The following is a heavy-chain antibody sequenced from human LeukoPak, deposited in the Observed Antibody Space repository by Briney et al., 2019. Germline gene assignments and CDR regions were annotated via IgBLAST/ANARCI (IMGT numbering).Heavy chain of an antibody. D-gene: IGHD6-19*01. Sequence: GGSLRLSCAASGFTFSTYGMHWVRQAPGKGLEWVAIIWYDRSNKNYADSVKGRFTISRDNSKNTLYLQMNSLRAEDTAVYYCAREETTVAGTYAHWGQGTLVTVSS. CDR1: GFTFSTYG. CDR3: AREETTVAGTYAH. J-gene: IGHJ4*02. CDR2: IWYDRSNK. V-gene: IGHV3-33*01.